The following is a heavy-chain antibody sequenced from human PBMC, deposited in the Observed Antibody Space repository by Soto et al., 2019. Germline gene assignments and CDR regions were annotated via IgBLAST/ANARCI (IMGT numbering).Heavy chain of an antibody. CDR1: GGSISSGDYY. CDR2: IYYSGST. Sequence: QVQLQESGPGLVKPSQTLSLTCTVSGGSISSGDYYWSWIRQPPGKGLEWIGYIYYSGSTYYNPSLTSRVTISVDTSKNQFSLKLSSVTAADTAVYYCARAVPPTMVRGVISDYWGQGTLVTVSS. V-gene: IGHV4-30-4*01. CDR3: ARAVPPTMVRGVISDY. J-gene: IGHJ4*02. D-gene: IGHD3-10*01.